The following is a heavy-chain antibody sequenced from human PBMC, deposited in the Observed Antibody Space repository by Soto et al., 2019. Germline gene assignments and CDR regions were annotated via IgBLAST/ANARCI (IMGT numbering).Heavy chain of an antibody. V-gene: IGHV4-31*03. CDR1: GGSIRSAGHY. Sequence: QGQLQESGPGLVNPSQTLSLTCTVSGGSIRSAGHYWSWISQHPGKGMEWIGYINDSGSTFYNPYLRSRLNISVDTCENQFSLRLTSVTVGNTAGYGCSGCGGFCTAAVCAAPFDPWGQGPLVTVSS. J-gene: IGHJ5*02. CDR2: INDSGST. CDR3: SGCGGFCTAAVCAAPFDP. D-gene: IGHD2-8*01.